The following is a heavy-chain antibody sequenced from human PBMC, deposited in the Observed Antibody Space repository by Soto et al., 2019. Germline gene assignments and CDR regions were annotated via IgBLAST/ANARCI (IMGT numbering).Heavy chain of an antibody. CDR1: GFTFTTYL. J-gene: IGHJ4*02. Sequence: EVQLLESGGGLVQPGGSLRLSCTASGFTFTTYLMRWVRQAPGKGLEWVSGISNTGGRTYYADSVKGRFTISRDNSNNTVYRQMNSLRAEDTATYYCAKGFSATLWGQGTLVTVSS. CDR2: ISNTGGRT. CDR3: AKGFSATL. V-gene: IGHV3-23*01. D-gene: IGHD1-1*01.